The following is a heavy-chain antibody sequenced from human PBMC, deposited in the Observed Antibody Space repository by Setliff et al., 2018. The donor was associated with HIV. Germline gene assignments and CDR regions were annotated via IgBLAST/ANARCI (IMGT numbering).Heavy chain of an antibody. V-gene: IGHV1-18*01. CDR2: ISAYNGNT. D-gene: IGHD3-10*01. J-gene: IGHJ3*02. CDR3: ARASAERSSVRGLGIAFDI. Sequence: ASVKVSCKASGYTFTSYDISWVRQAPGQGLEWMGWISAYNGNTNYAQKLQGRVTMTTDTSTSTAYMELRSLRSDDTAVYYCARASAERSSVRGLGIAFDIWGQGTMVTVSS. CDR1: GYTFTSYD.